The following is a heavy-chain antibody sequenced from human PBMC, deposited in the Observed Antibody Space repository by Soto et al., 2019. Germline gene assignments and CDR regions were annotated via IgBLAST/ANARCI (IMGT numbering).Heavy chain of an antibody. CDR3: ARPYYYDSSGLNAADY. D-gene: IGHD3-22*01. J-gene: IGHJ4*02. V-gene: IGHV3-21*01. CDR2: ISPSSSYI. CDR1: GFTFSDYS. Sequence: GGSLRLSCAASGFTFSDYSMNWVRQAAGKGLEWVSSISPSSSYIYYADSVKGRFTISRDNAKDSLYLQMNILRAEDTALFYCARPYYYDSSGLNAADYWGPGTLVTVSS.